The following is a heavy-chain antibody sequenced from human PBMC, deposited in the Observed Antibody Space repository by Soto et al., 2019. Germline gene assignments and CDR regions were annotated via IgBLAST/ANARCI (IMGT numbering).Heavy chain of an antibody. CDR3: ASPLYCNGGNCYAGFDY. J-gene: IGHJ4*02. Sequence: GGSLRLSCAAAGFTFSSNDMNWVRQAPGKGLEWVSYICYDGNNKDYADSVKGRFDISRDNSKKTLYLHMNSLRLEDTAVYYCASPLYCNGGNCYAGFDYWGRGALVTVSS. V-gene: IGHV3-30*09. D-gene: IGHD2-15*01. CDR1: GFTFSSND. CDR2: ICYDGNNK.